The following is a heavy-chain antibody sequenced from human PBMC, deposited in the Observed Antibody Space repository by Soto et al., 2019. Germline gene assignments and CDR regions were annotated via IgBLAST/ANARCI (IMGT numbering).Heavy chain of an antibody. D-gene: IGHD3-3*01. CDR3: ARGVGWSGYLEYFDY. CDR2: ISSSSSYI. CDR1: GFTFSSYS. V-gene: IGHV3-21*01. J-gene: IGHJ4*02. Sequence: GGSLRLSCAASGFTFSSYSMNWVRQAPGKGLEWVSSISSSSSYIYYADSVKGRFTISRDNAKNSLYLQMNSLRAEDTAVYYCARGVGWSGYLEYFDYWGQGTLVTVSS.